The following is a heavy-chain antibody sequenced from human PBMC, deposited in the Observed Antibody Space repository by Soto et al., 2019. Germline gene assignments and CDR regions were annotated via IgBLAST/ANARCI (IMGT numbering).Heavy chain of an antibody. CDR3: AKGGRQWLVTSDFNY. CDR1: GCTFSDYD. J-gene: IGHJ4*02. CDR2: VSHDGRNT. Sequence: VPLVESGGGVVQPGRALRLSCAASGCTFSDYDMHWVRQAPGKGLEWVAVVSHDGRNTHYADSVKGRFTISRDSSKNTVSLEMTSLRAEDTAVYYCAKGGRQWLVTSDFNYWGQGALVTVSS. V-gene: IGHV3-30*18. D-gene: IGHD6-19*01.